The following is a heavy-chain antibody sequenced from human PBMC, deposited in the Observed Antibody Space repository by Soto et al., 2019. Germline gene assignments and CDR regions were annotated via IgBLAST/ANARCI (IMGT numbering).Heavy chain of an antibody. D-gene: IGHD3-22*01. CDR1: GYTFTTYW. CDR2: IYPGDSDT. J-gene: IGHJ4*02. V-gene: IGHV5-51*01. CDR3: GRLDSSYYFDY. Sequence: PGESLKISCKGSGYTFTTYWIGWVRQMPGKGLEWMGIIYPGDSDTTYSPSFQCQVTISADKSISTAYLQWNSLKASDSAMYYCGRLDSSYYFDYWGQGTLVTVSS.